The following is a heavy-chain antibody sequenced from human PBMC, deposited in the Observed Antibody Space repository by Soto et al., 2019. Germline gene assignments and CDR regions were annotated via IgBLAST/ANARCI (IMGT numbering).Heavy chain of an antibody. CDR1: GGSVSSGSCY. V-gene: IGHV4-61*01. J-gene: IGHJ6*02. D-gene: IGHD2-2*01. Sequence: SDTLSLTCTVSGGSVSSGSCYWSWIRQPPGKGLEWIGYIFYSGDTNYNPSLKSRVTMSVDTSKNQFSLKLSSVTAADTAIYYCARDSSTSQNIHYYYGMDVWGQGTTVTVSS. CDR3: ARDSSTSQNIHYYYGMDV. CDR2: IFYSGDT.